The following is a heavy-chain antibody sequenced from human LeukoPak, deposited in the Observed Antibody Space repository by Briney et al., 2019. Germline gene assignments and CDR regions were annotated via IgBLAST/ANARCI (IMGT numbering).Heavy chain of an antibody. Sequence: SQTLSLTCAISGDSVSSNSVTWNWIRQSPSRGLEWLGRTYYRSTWYNDYAVSVRGRITVNPDTSKNQFSLKLSSVTAADTAVYYCARDPARPGYGMDVWGQGTTVTVSS. CDR1: GDSVSSNSVT. J-gene: IGHJ6*02. CDR2: TYYRSTWYN. CDR3: ARDPARPGYGMDV. V-gene: IGHV6-1*01.